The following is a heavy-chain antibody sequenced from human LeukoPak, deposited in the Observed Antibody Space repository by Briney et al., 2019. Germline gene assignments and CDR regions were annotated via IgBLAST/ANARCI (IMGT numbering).Heavy chain of an antibody. V-gene: IGHV3-53*01. CDR2: IYSGGNR. Sequence: GGSLRLSCAASGFTVSSNYMNWVRQAPGKGLEWVSIIYSGGNRHYADSVKGRFTISRDNSQNTLYLQMNSLRPEDTAVYYCARLLYYYDSSIYQRYFDYWGQGTLVTVSS. J-gene: IGHJ4*02. CDR1: GFTVSSNY. D-gene: IGHD3-22*01. CDR3: ARLLYYYDSSIYQRYFDY.